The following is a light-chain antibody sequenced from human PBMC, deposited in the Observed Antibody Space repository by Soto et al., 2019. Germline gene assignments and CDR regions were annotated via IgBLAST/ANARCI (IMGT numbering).Light chain of an antibody. CDR1: QSVSSSY. CDR2: GAS. J-gene: IGKJ1*01. V-gene: IGKV3-20*01. Sequence: VLALSPGALSLSTGERATLSCRASQSVSSSYLAWYQQKPGQAPRLLIYGASSRATGIPDRFSGSGSGTDFTLTISSLQSEDLGVYYCQQYRSWPAFGQGAKADIK. CDR3: QQYRSWPA.